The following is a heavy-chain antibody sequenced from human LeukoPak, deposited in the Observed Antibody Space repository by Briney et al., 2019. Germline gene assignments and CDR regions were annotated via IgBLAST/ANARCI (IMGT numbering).Heavy chain of an antibody. J-gene: IGHJ4*02. D-gene: IGHD6-19*01. CDR2: ISGSGGSP. CDR1: GFTFSDYS. Sequence: PGGSLRLSCAASGFTFSDYSMSWVRQAPGKGLEWVSGISGSGGSPYYTDSVKGRFTISKDNSKDTLYLQMNSLRDEDTAVYYCARDHPGSGWYVDYWGQGILVTVSS. CDR3: ARDHPGSGWYVDY. V-gene: IGHV3-23*01.